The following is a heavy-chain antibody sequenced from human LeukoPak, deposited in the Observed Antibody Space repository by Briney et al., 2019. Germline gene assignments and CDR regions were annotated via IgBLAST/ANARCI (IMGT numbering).Heavy chain of an antibody. CDR3: ARHSTVSTFVIAV. V-gene: IGHV4-39*01. D-gene: IGHD4-17*01. J-gene: IGHJ4*02. CDR2: IYYSGST. CDR1: SGSISSNSHF. Sequence: SETLSLTCTVSSGSISSNSHFWGWIRQPPGKGLEWIGSIYYSGSTYYNPSLKSRVTISVDTSKNQFSLKLSSVTAADTAVYYCARHSTVSTFVIAVWGQGTLVTVSS.